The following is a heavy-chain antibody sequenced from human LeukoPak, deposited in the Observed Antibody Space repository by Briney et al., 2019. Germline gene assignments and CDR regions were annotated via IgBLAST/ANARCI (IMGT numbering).Heavy chain of an antibody. CDR1: GFIFSTYS. CDR2: ISSSTSYI. Sequence: GGSLRLSCAASGFIFSTYSMNWVRQAPGKGLEWVSSISSSTSYIYYADSVKGRFTISRDNAKNSLYLQMNSLRAEDTAAYYCAREYPNCGGDCYFDYWGQGTLVTVSS. CDR3: AREYPNCGGDCYFDY. V-gene: IGHV3-21*01. J-gene: IGHJ4*02. D-gene: IGHD2-21*02.